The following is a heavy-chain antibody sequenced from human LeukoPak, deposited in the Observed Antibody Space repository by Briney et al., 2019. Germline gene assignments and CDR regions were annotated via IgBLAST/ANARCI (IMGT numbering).Heavy chain of an antibody. CDR3: ARAALGRRLPFDY. V-gene: IGHV1-46*01. D-gene: IGHD3-16*01. CDR2: INPTGGST. Sequence: ASVKVSCKASGYPFTTYYLNLVRQAPGQGLEWMGLINPTGGSTNYAQKFQGRVTMTRDTSTSTVYMELGSLTSEDTALYFCARAALGRRLPFDYWAREPWSPSP. J-gene: IGHJ4*02. CDR1: GYPFTTYY.